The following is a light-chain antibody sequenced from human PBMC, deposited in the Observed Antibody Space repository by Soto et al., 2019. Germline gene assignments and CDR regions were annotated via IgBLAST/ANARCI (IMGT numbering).Light chain of an antibody. V-gene: IGKV1-5*03. Sequence: QMNQSPGTLCASIGDRVTITCRASQTISDWLAWHQQKPGKAPKLLIYKASSLESGVPSRFSGSGSGTESTLTISSLQPDDFATYYCLQYEPYWTVGQGTKVDIK. CDR3: LQYEPYWT. CDR1: QTISDW. J-gene: IGKJ1*01. CDR2: KAS.